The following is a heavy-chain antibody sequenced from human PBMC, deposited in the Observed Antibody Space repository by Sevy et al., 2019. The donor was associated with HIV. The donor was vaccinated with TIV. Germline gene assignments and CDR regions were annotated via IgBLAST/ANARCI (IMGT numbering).Heavy chain of an antibody. J-gene: IGHJ6*02. CDR2: IKSKTDGGTA. Sequence: GGSLRLSCAASGFTFNYAWMSWVRQAPGKGLEWVGRIKSKTDGGTADYAAHVKGRFTISRDDSENTQYLQMHSLKTGDTAVYYCASVVKNDFWDGHVNYYGLDVWGQGTTVTVSS. V-gene: IGHV3-15*01. CDR3: ASVVKNDFWDGHVNYYGLDV. D-gene: IGHD3-3*01. CDR1: GFTFNYAW.